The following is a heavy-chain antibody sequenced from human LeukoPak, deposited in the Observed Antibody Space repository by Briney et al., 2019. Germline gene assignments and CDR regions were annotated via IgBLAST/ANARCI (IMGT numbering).Heavy chain of an antibody. Sequence: GASVKVSCEASGYTFTGYYMHWVRQAPGQGLEWMGRINPNSGGTNYAQKFQGRVTMTRDTSISTAYMELSRLRSDDTAVYYCASLSGIAAAASFDYWGQGTLVTVSS. J-gene: IGHJ4*02. CDR1: GYTFTGYY. CDR3: ASLSGIAAAASFDY. V-gene: IGHV1-2*06. CDR2: INPNSGGT. D-gene: IGHD6-13*01.